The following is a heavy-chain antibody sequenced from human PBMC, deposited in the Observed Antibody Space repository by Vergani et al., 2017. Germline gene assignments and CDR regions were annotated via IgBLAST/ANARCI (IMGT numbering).Heavy chain of an antibody. V-gene: IGHV3-7*01. Sequence: EVQMVESGGGLVKPGGSLRLSCAASGFTFSSYGMHWVRQAPGKGLEWVANIKADGGETYYADSVKGRFTISRDNAKNLLYLQMNSLRGDDTAIYYCARHSSGYSWGQGTLVTVSS. J-gene: IGHJ5*02. D-gene: IGHD3-22*01. CDR3: ARHSSGYS. CDR2: IKADGGET. CDR1: GFTFSSYG.